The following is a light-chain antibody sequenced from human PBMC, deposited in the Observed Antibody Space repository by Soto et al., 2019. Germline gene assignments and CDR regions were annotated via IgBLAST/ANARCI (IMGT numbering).Light chain of an antibody. V-gene: IGKV3-20*01. J-gene: IGKJ5*01. CDR2: GAS. Sequence: VLTQSPCTLSFSPWERSTLSFMASQSVSIRLAWYQHKSGQAPRLLISGASSRATGIPDRFSGSGSGTDFTLTISRLEPEDFALYYCQHYYGTSPITFGQGTRLEIK. CDR1: QSVSIR. CDR3: QHYYGTSPIT.